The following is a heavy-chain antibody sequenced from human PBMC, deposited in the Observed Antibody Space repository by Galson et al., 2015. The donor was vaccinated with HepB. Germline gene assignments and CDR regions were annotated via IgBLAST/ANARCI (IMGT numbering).Heavy chain of an antibody. Sequence: SLRLSCAASGFTFSSYGMHWVRQAPGKGLEWVAVISYDGSNKYYADSVKGRFTISRDNSKDTLYLQMNSLRAEDTAVYYCAKTVDTAMVTWYYFDYWGQGTLVTVSS. CDR2: ISYDGSNK. V-gene: IGHV3-30*18. J-gene: IGHJ4*02. CDR3: AKTVDTAMVTWYYFDY. D-gene: IGHD5-18*01. CDR1: GFTFSSYG.